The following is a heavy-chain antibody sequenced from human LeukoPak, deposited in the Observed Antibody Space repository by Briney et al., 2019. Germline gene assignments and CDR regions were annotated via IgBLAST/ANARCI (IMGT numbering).Heavy chain of an antibody. J-gene: IGHJ4*02. Sequence: PGGSLRLSCAASGFTVSSTYMSWVHQAPGKGLEWVSVIYSGGNIYYIDSVKGRLTISRDTSKNTLYLQMNSLRAEDTAVYYCASRHCSGGGCYFAGADPFDYWGQGTLVTVSS. CDR2: IYSGGNI. CDR1: GFTVSSTY. D-gene: IGHD2-15*01. CDR3: ASRHCSGGGCYFAGADPFDY. V-gene: IGHV3-53*01.